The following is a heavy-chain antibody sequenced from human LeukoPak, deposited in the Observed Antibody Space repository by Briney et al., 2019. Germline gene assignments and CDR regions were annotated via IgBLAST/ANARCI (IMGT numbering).Heavy chain of an antibody. CDR3: AKLYYYDSSGLDYFDY. CDR2: ISHSGGST. V-gene: IGHV3-23*01. CDR1: GFTVSSNY. D-gene: IGHD3-22*01. Sequence: PGGSLRLSCAASGFTVSSNYMSWVRQAPGKGLEWVSTISHSGGSTYYADSVKGRFTISRDNSKNTLYLQMNSLRAEDTAVYYCAKLYYYDSSGLDYFDYWGQGTLVTVSS. J-gene: IGHJ4*02.